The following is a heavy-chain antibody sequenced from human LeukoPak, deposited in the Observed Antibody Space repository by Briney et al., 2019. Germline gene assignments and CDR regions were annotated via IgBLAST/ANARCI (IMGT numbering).Heavy chain of an antibody. CDR3: GKVYYDFWSGPSLGAFDI. V-gene: IGHV3-23*01. CDR1: GFTFSSYA. D-gene: IGHD3-3*01. J-gene: IGHJ3*02. Sequence: GGSLRLSCAASGFTFSSYAMSWVRQAPGKGLEWVSGISGSGGSTYYADSVRGRFTISRDNSKNTLYLQMNSLRAEDTAVYYCGKVYYDFWSGPSLGAFDIWGQGTILTVPS. CDR2: ISGSGGST.